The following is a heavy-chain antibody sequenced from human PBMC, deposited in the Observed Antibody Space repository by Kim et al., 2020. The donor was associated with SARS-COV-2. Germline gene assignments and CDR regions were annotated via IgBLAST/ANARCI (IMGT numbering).Heavy chain of an antibody. J-gene: IGHJ4*02. V-gene: IGHV1-2*07. CDR2: VTPQDGYT. Sequence: ASVKVSCKPSGYTFSDYLIQWVRQAPGQGLEWMGLVTPQDGYTNYLPKFRGRVTMTWYTSTSTAYMELDRLTYDDTAVYYCVREKTGGFYDYWGQGSLVTGSS. D-gene: IGHD3-3*01. CDR3: VREKTGGFYDY. CDR1: GYTFSDYL.